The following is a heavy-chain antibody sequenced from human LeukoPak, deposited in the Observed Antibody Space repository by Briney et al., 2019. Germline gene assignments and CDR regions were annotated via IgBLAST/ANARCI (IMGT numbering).Heavy chain of an antibody. V-gene: IGHV4-39*01. J-gene: IGHJ4*02. CDR1: GGSISSSSYY. D-gene: IGHD3-22*01. CDR2: IYYSGST. Sequence: SETLSLTCTVSGGSISSSSYYWGWIRQPPGKGLEWIGSIYYSGSTYYNPSLKSRVTISVDTSKNQFSLKLSSVTAADTAVYYCARRGYDSSGYSDYWGQGTLVTVSS. CDR3: ARRGYDSSGYSDY.